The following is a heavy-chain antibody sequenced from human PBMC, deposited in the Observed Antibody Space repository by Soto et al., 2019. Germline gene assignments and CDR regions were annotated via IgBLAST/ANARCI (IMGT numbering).Heavy chain of an antibody. V-gene: IGHV1-69*04. CDR3: ARDHHPSIVVPAAMYFDN. Sequence: ASVKVSCKASGGTFSSYTISWVRQAPGQGLEWMGRIIPILGIANYAQKFQGRVTITADKSTSTAYMELSSLRSEDTAVYYCARDHHPSIVVPAAMYFDNWGQGTLVTVSS. D-gene: IGHD2-2*01. J-gene: IGHJ4*02. CDR2: IIPILGIA. CDR1: GGTFSSYT.